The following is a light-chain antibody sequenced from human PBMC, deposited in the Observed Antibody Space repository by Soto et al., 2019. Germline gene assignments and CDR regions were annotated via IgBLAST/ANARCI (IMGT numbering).Light chain of an antibody. V-gene: IGLV1-40*01. J-gene: IGLJ1*01. CDR3: QSYDSSHNYV. Sequence: QSVLTQPPSVSGAPGQRVTISCTGSSSNTGAGYDVHWYQQLPGTAPKLLIYGNSNRPSGVPDRFSGSKSGTSASLAITGLQAEDEADYYCQSYDSSHNYVFGTGTKVTVL. CDR2: GNS. CDR1: SSNTGAGYD.